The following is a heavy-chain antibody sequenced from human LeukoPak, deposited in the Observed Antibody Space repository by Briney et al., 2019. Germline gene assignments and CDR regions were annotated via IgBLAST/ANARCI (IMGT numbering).Heavy chain of an antibody. D-gene: IGHD1-7*01. CDR1: GGSISSYY. V-gene: IGHV4-4*07. J-gene: IGHJ4*02. Sequence: SETLSLTCTVSGGSISSYYWSWIRQPAGKGLEWIGCIYTSGSTNYNPSLKSRVTMSVDTSKNQFSLKLSSVTAADTAVYYCAGITGTTETFDYWGQGTLVTVSS. CDR2: IYTSGST. CDR3: AGITGTTETFDY.